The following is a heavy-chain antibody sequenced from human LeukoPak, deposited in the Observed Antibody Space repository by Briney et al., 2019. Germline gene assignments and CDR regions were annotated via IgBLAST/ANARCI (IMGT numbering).Heavy chain of an antibody. D-gene: IGHD4-23*01. CDR1: GGSISSSNW. Sequence: SGTLSLTCAVSGGSISSSNWWSWVRQPPGEGLEWLGEIYHSGSTNYNPSLKSRVTMSVDTSKNQFSLKLSSVTAADTAVYYCARGAVGGSFDYWGQGTLVTVSS. CDR3: ARGAVGGSFDY. V-gene: IGHV4-4*02. J-gene: IGHJ4*02. CDR2: IYHSGST.